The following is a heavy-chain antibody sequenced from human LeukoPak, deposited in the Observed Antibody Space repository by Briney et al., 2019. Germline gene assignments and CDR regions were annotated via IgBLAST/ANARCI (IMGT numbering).Heavy chain of an antibody. CDR1: GFTFSNYA. V-gene: IGHV3-23*01. J-gene: IGHJ4*02. D-gene: IGHD3-22*01. CDR2: ISGSGGST. Sequence: GGSLGLSCAASGFTFSNYAMSWVRQAQGKWLEWVSAISGSGGSTYYADSVKGRFTISRDNSKNTLYLQMNSLRAEDTAVYYCAKSLNYYDSSGYSFWNYWGQGTLVTVSS. CDR3: AKSLNYYDSSGYSFWNY.